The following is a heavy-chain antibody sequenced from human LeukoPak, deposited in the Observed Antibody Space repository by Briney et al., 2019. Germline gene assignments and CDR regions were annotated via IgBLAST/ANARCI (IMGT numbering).Heavy chain of an antibody. Sequence: GGSLRLSCAASGFNFNSYGMHWVRQAPGKGLEWVAFIRYDGSKKYYADSVKGRFTISRDNSKNTLYLQMNSLRAEDTAVYYCARRAGAYTHPYDYWGQGTLVTVS. J-gene: IGHJ4*02. V-gene: IGHV3-30*02. D-gene: IGHD3-16*01. CDR3: ARRAGAYTHPYDY. CDR1: GFNFNSYG. CDR2: IRYDGSKK.